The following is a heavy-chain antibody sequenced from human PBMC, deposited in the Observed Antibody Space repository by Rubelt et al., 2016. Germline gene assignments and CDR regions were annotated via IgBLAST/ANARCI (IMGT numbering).Heavy chain of an antibody. CDR1: GYTFTGYY. Sequence: QVQLVQSGAEVKKPGASVKVSCKASGYTFTGYYMQWVRQAPGQGLEWMGWINPNRGGTNYARKFPGRVTMTRDTSVSTAYMELSRLTSDDTAVYYCARGNSGYDYGLDYWGQGTLVTVSS. CDR3: ARGNSGYDYGLDY. D-gene: IGHD5-12*01. V-gene: IGHV1-2*02. J-gene: IGHJ4*02. CDR2: INPNRGGT.